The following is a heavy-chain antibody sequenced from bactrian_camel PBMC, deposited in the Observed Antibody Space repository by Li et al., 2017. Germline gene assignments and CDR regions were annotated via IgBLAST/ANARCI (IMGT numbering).Heavy chain of an antibody. V-gene: IGHV3S53*01. CDR3: AAGQVRAHGGAWSRAYEYNY. J-gene: IGHJ4*01. CDR1: GNTYNLNC. CDR2: FIYSFGRTT. D-gene: IGHD2*01. Sequence: HVQLVESGGGSVPPGGSVRLSCAASGNTYNLNCLGWFRQAPGMEREQVAVFIYSFGRTTRYADSVKGRFTISKHNSNNTVDLEIRSAQPEDTAMYYCAAGQVRAHGGAWSRAYEYNYWGQGTQVTVS.